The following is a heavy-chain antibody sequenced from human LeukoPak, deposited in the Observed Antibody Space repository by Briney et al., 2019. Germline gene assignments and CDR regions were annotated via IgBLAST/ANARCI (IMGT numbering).Heavy chain of an antibody. CDR3: ARELNGISDY. CDR1: GGSIRGYY. J-gene: IGHJ4*02. Sequence: PSETLSLTCTVSGGSIRGYYWTWIRQPPGKGLEWIGSIYYNGKTYYKPSLKSLVTISVDAPKNQFSLRLTSVTAADTAVYYCARELNGISDYWGRGTLVTVSS. V-gene: IGHV4-59*12. D-gene: IGHD2-8*01. CDR2: IYYNGKT.